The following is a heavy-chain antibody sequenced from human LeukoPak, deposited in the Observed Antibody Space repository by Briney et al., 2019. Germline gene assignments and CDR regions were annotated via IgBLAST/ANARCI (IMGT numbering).Heavy chain of an antibody. Sequence: SETLSLTCTVSGGSISSYYWSWIRQPAGKGLEWIGRIYTSGSTNYDPSLKSRVTLSVDTSKNQFSLKLSSVTAADTAVYYCAREHPAGGWFDPWGQGTLVTVSS. CDR2: IYTSGST. J-gene: IGHJ5*02. V-gene: IGHV4-4*07. CDR1: GGSISSYY. D-gene: IGHD3-10*01. CDR3: AREHPAGGWFDP.